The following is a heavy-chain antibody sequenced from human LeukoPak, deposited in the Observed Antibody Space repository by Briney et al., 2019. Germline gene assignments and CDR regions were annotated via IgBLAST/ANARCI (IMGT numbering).Heavy chain of an antibody. CDR1: GGSISGRSYY. Sequence: SETLSLTCTVSGGSISGRSYYWDWLRQPPGKGLEWIGNIDYSGSTSYDPSLKSRVTISVDTSKNQLSLKLNSVTAADTAAYCCARRTRGNNGSDYWGQGTLVTVSS. CDR3: ARRTRGNNGSDY. D-gene: IGHD1-14*01. V-gene: IGHV4-39*01. J-gene: IGHJ4*02. CDR2: IDYSGST.